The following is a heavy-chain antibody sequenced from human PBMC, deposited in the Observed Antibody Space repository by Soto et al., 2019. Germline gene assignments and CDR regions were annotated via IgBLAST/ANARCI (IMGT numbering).Heavy chain of an antibody. CDR3: ARESGTTILPY. V-gene: IGHV1-46*03. D-gene: IGHD5-12*01. J-gene: IGHJ4*02. CDR1: GYTFTSYY. CDR2: INPSGGST. Sequence: QVQLVQSGAEVKKPGASVKVSCKASGYTFTSYYMHWVRQAPGQGLEWMGIINPSGGSTSYAQKFQGRVTMTRVTSTSTVHIELSSLRSEDTAVYYCARESGTTILPYWGQGTLLTVSS.